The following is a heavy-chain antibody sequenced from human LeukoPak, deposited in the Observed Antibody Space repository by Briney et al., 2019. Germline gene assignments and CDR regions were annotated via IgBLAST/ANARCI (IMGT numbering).Heavy chain of an antibody. V-gene: IGHV4-34*01. J-gene: IGHJ6*03. CDR2: INHSGST. CDR1: GGSFSGYY. D-gene: IGHD3-9*01. Sequence: SETLSLTCAVYGGSFSGYYWSWIRQPPGKGLEWIGEINHSGSTNYNPSLKSRVTISVGTSKNQFSLKLGSVTAADTAVYYCARALRDYDILTGYSYYYYYYMDVWGKGTTVTVSS. CDR3: ARALRDYDILTGYSYYYYYYMDV.